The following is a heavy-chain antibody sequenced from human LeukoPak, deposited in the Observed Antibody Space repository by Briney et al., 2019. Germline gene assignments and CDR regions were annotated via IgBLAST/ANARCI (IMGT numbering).Heavy chain of an antibody. CDR2: IYSGGST. V-gene: IGHV3-53*01. Sequence: SGGSLRPSCAASGFTVSNNYMSWVRQAPGKGLEWVSVIYSGGSTYYADSVKGRFTISRDNSKNTLHLQMNSLRVEDTAVYYCARDSTYYGVDVWGQGTTVTVS. CDR1: GFTVSNNY. J-gene: IGHJ6*02. CDR3: ARDSTYYGVDV.